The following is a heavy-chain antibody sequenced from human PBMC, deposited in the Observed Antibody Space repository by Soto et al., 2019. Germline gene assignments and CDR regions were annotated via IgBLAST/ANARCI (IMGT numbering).Heavy chain of an antibody. Sequence: SETLSLTCSVSGASIRSYYWHWIRQPPGKGLEWIGYVYASDYTRYSSSLKSRVTRSVGTSKSQFYLRLNSVTAADTAVYYRASSAGHPGDFFYFNGMEVWGQGTTVTVSS. CDR2: VYASDYT. CDR1: GASIRSYY. D-gene: IGHD3-10*01. J-gene: IGHJ6*02. V-gene: IGHV4-59*01. CDR3: ASSAGHPGDFFYFNGMEV.